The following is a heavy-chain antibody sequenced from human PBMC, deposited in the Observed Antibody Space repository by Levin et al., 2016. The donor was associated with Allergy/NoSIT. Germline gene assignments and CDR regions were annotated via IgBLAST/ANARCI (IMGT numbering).Heavy chain of an antibody. CDR2: ISAYNGNT. CDR3: ARDDGYNGDY. V-gene: IGHV1-18*01. Sequence: ASVKVSCKASGYTFTNNDINWVRQAPGQGFEWMGWISAYNGNTNYARKLQGRVTVTTDTSTNTAYMELRSLRSDDTAVYYCARDDGYNGDYWGQGTLVTVSS. D-gene: IGHD5-24*01. J-gene: IGHJ4*02. CDR1: GYTFTNND.